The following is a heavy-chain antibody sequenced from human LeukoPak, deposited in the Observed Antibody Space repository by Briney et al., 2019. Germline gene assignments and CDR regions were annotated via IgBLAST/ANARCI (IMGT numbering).Heavy chain of an antibody. J-gene: IGHJ4*02. V-gene: IGHV3-21*01. CDR2: ISSSSSYI. CDR3: ARSIAAPDY. Sequence: PGRSLRLSCATSGFTFSRNGMHWVRQAPGKGLEWVSSISSSSSYIYYADSVKGRFTISRDNAKNSLYLQMNSLRAEDTAVYYCARSIAAPDYWGQGTLVTVSS. D-gene: IGHD6-6*01. CDR1: GFTFSRNG.